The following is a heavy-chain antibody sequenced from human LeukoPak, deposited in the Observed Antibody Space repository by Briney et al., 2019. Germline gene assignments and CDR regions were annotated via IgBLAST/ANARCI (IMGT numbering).Heavy chain of an antibody. CDR3: ARDRSYDSSGYYTD. V-gene: IGHV1-8*01. D-gene: IGHD3-22*01. CDR1: GYTFTSYD. J-gene: IGHJ4*02. Sequence: GASVKVSCKASGYTFTSYDINWVRQATGRGLEWMGWMNPNSGNTGYAQKFQGRVTMTRNTSISTAYMELSSLRSEDTAVYYCARDRSYDSSGYYTDSGQGTLVTVSS. CDR2: MNPNSGNT.